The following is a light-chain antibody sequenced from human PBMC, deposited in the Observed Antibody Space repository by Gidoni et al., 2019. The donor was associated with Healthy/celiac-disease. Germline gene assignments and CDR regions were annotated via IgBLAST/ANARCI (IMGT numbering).Light chain of an antibody. J-gene: IGKJ4*01. V-gene: IGKV3-11*01. CDR3: QQRLT. CDR1: QSVSSY. CDR2: DAS. Sequence: EIVLTQSPATLSLSPGERAALSCRASQSVSSYLAWYQQKPGQAPRLLIYDASNRAPGIPARFSVSGSGTDFTLTISCLEPEDFAVYYCQQRLTFGGGTKVEI.